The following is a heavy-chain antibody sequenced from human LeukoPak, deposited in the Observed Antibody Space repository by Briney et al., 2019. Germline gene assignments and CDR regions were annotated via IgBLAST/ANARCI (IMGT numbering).Heavy chain of an antibody. CDR3: ARDLPPLPFDY. CDR2: ISSSSGYI. V-gene: IGHV3-21*01. J-gene: IGHJ4*02. Sequence: PGGSLRLSCAASGFTFSSYSMNWVRQAPGKGLEWVSSISSSSGYIYYADSVKGRFTISRDSAKNSLYLQMNSLRAEDTAVYYCARDLPPLPFDYWGQGTLVTVSS. CDR1: GFTFSSYS. D-gene: IGHD1-14*01.